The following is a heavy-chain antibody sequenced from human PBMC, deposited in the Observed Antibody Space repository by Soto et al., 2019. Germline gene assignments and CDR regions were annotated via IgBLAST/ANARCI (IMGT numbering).Heavy chain of an antibody. CDR1: GYSFSDYG. J-gene: IGHJ4*02. Sequence: QVQLVQSGPEVKKPGASVKVSCKASGYSFSDYGVTWVRQSPGQGLQWMGWISAYNDDRNYAQNFQDRITMTTDTSTSTAYVELRSLRSDDTAVYFCGRARSAVMGTSDYWGQGTLVTGSS. CDR2: ISAYNDDR. D-gene: IGHD3-16*01. CDR3: GRARSAVMGTSDY. V-gene: IGHV1-18*01.